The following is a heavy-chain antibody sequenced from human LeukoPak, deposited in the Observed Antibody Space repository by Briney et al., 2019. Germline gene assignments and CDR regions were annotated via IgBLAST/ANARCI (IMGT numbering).Heavy chain of an antibody. CDR1: GYTFTGYY. J-gene: IGHJ6*03. CDR2: IIPIFGTA. V-gene: IGHV1-69*13. CDR3: ARDSVAYSSSSVGYYYYYMDV. Sequence: SVKVSCKASGYTFTGYYMHWVRQAPGQGLEWMGGIIPIFGTANYAQKFQGRVTITADESTSTAYMELSSLRSEDTAVYYCARDSVAYSSSSVGYYYYYMDVWGKGTTVTVSS. D-gene: IGHD6-6*01.